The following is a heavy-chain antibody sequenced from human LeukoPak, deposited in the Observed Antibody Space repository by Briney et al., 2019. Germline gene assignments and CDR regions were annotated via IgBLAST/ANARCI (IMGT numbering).Heavy chain of an antibody. V-gene: IGHV1-46*01. Sequence: ASVKVSCKASGYTFTNYYMLWVRQAPGQGFEWMGIINPSGGSTSYAQKFQGRVTMTRDTSTSTVYMELSSLRSEDTAVYYCATGACSGGSCYSVSVDYWGQGTLVTVSS. CDR2: INPSGGST. D-gene: IGHD2-15*01. CDR3: ATGACSGGSCYSVSVDY. J-gene: IGHJ4*02. CDR1: GYTFTNYY.